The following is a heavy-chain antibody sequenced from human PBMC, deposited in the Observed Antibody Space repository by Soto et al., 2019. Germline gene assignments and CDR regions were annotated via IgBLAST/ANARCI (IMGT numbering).Heavy chain of an antibody. CDR1: GGSINSGGYY. J-gene: IGHJ4*02. D-gene: IGHD1-26*01. Sequence: PSETLSLTCTVSGGSINSGGYYWSWIRQHPGKGLEWIGYIYYSGTTYYNPSLKSRVTLSVDTSKNQFSLKLSSVTAANTAMYYCARDRGDSRSYYVFDYWGQGTLVTVSS. V-gene: IGHV4-31*03. CDR2: IYYSGTT. CDR3: ARDRGDSRSYYVFDY.